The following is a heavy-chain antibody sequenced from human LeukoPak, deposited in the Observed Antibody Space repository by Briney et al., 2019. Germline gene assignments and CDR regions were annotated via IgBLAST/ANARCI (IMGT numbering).Heavy chain of an antibody. CDR2: ISYDGSNK. D-gene: IGHD3-3*01. V-gene: IGHV3-30*03. J-gene: IGHJ3*02. Sequence: PGRSLRLSCAASGFTFSSYGMHWVRQAPGKGLEWVAVISYDGSNKYYADSVKGRFTISRDNAKNSLYLQMNSLRAEDTAVYYCARDTPQYYDFWSGYYKGRAAFDIWGQGTMVTVSS. CDR1: GFTFSSYG. CDR3: ARDTPQYYDFWSGYYKGRAAFDI.